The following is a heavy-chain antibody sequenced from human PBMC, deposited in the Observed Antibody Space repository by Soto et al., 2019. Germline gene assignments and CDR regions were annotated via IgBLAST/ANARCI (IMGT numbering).Heavy chain of an antibody. Sequence: GGSLRLSCAASGFTFSTYGMHWVRQAPGKGLEWVAVISYDGTNKYYADSVKGRFTISRDNSKNTLYLQMNSLRGEDTAVFYCAKDLRPTAMVLIDYWGQRTLVTVSS. V-gene: IGHV3-30*18. CDR1: GFTFSTYG. CDR2: ISYDGTNK. J-gene: IGHJ4*02. CDR3: AKDLRPTAMVLIDY. D-gene: IGHD3-10*01.